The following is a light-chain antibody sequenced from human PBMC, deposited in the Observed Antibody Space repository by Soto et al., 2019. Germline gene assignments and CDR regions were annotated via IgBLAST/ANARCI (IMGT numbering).Light chain of an antibody. V-gene: IGLV2-14*01. CDR1: SNDIGDYNY. CDR3: CSYTSMGTGV. CDR2: DVT. J-gene: IGLJ2*01. Sequence: QSALTQPASVSGSPGQSITISCSGTSNDIGDYNYVAWYQQHPGKAPKLIISDVTNRPSGASSRFSGSKSGNTASLTISGLRAEDEADYFCCSYTSMGTGVFGGGTQLTVL.